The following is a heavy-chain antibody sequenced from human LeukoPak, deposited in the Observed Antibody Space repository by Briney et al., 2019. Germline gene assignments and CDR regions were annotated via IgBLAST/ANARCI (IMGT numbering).Heavy chain of an antibody. J-gene: IGHJ4*02. V-gene: IGHV3-23*01. CDR3: AKGRLSFDY. CDR1: GFTFSSYA. CDR2: ISGSGGST. Sequence: PGGSLRLSCAASGFTFSSYAMSWVRQAPGKGLEWVSGISGSGGSTDYADSVKGRFTISRDDSKNTLYLQMNSLRAEDTAVYYCAKGRLSFDYWGQGTLVTVSS.